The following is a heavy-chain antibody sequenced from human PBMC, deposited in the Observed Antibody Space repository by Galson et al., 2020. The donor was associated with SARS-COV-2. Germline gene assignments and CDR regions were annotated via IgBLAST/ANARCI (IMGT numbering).Heavy chain of an antibody. J-gene: IGHJ5*02. CDR1: GGSISSITSF. Sequence: SETLSLTCTVSGGSISSITSFWGWIRQPPGKGLEWIGSIYYGGKTYYNLSLKTRITISIDTSRNQFSLKLRSLTAADTAVYYCARGVRISSAGWDGVNWFDPWGRGTLVTVSS. CDR3: ARGVRISSAGWDGVNWFDP. V-gene: IGHV4-39*07. D-gene: IGHD6-19*01. CDR2: IYYGGKT.